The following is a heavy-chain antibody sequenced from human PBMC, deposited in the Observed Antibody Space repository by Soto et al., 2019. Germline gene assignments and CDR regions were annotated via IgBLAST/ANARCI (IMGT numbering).Heavy chain of an antibody. CDR3: ARAEPPDFGAFDI. V-gene: IGHV3-48*01. CDR2: ISSSSSTI. Sequence: GGSLRLSCAASGFTFSSYSMNWVRQAPGKGLEWVSYISSSSSTIYYADSVKGRFTISRDNAKNSLYLQMNSLRAEDTAVYYCARAEPPDFGAFDIWGQGTMVTVS. J-gene: IGHJ3*02. D-gene: IGHD3-10*01. CDR1: GFTFSSYS.